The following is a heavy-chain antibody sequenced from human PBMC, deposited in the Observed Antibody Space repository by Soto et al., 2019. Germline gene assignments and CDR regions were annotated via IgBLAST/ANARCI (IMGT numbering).Heavy chain of an antibody. CDR1: GGSINSYY. Sequence: QVQLQESGPGLVKPSETLSLTCTVSGGSINSYYWSWIRQPPGKGLEWIGYIYYSGSTNYNPSLKSRVTISVDTSKNQFSLKLSSVTAADTAVYYCARLWGWFGDYWGQGTLVTVSS. CDR2: IYYSGST. CDR3: ARLWGWFGDY. J-gene: IGHJ4*02. V-gene: IGHV4-59*08. D-gene: IGHD3-10*01.